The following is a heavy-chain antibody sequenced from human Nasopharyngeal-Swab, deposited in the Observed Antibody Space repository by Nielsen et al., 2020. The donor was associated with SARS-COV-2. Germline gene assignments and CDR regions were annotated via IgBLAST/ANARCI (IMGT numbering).Heavy chain of an antibody. Sequence: GGSLRLSCAASGFTFSSYAMSWVRQAPGKGLEWVAFIRSKAYGGTTEYAASVEGRFTISRDDSKSIAYLHMNSLKTEDTGFYYCIRPTMGDNWGQGTLVTVSS. D-gene: IGHD3-10*01. CDR1: GFTFSSYA. CDR3: IRPTMGDN. CDR2: IRSKAYGGTT. J-gene: IGHJ4*02. V-gene: IGHV3-49*04.